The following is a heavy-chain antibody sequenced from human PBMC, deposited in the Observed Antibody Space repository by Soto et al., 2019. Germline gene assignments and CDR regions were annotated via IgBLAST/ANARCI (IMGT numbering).Heavy chain of an antibody. V-gene: IGHV3-23*01. Sequence: EVQLLESGGGLVQPGGSLRLSCAASGFTFSSYAMSWVRQAPGKGLEWVSTISGSGDSTSYADSVKGRFTIPRDNSKNTLYLQMNSLRAEDTAVYYCAKVKGEDYGDYAFDCWGQGTLVTVSS. CDR1: GFTFSSYA. D-gene: IGHD4-17*01. CDR2: ISGSGDST. J-gene: IGHJ4*02. CDR3: AKVKGEDYGDYAFDC.